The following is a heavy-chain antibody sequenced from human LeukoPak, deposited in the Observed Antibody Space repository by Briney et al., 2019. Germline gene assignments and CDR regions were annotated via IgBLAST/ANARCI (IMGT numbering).Heavy chain of an antibody. CDR1: GASISVYY. CDR2: IYSSGST. J-gene: IGHJ5*02. D-gene: IGHD2-2*01. V-gene: IGHV4-4*07. CDR3: ARLPAAINGYFDP. Sequence: SETLSLTCTVSGASISVYYWSWIRQPAGKGLEWVGRIYSSGSTNYSPSLKSRVTMSIDTSKNQFSLKLRSVTAADTAVYFCARLPAAINGYFDPWGQGTLVTVSS.